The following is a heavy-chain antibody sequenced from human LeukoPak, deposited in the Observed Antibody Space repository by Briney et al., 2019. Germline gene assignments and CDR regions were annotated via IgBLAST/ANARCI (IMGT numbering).Heavy chain of an antibody. CDR2: INPSGGST. D-gene: IGHD3-10*01. CDR1: GYTFTSYY. J-gene: IGHJ4*02. Sequence: GASVKVSCKASGYTFTSYYMHWVRQAPGQGLEWMGIINPSGGSTSYAQKFQGRVTMTRDTSTSTVYMELSSLRSEDTAVYYCARDATGYNYGSGSYCPYWGQGTLVTVSS. CDR3: ARDATGYNYGSGSYCPY. V-gene: IGHV1-46*01.